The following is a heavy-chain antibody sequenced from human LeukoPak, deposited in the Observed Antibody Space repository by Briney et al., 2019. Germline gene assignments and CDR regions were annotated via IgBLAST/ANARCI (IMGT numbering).Heavy chain of an antibody. CDR2: ISPGDSDI. J-gene: IGHJ4*02. CDR3: SRQGYGANPSTGGY. V-gene: IGHV5-51*01. Sequence: GESLKTSCKGSGYRLTSYWTGWVRQMPGQGLEWKGIISPGDSDIRYSQSFQGHVTMSLDKFITTAYLQWSSPKASDTAVYYCSRQGYGANPSTGGYWGQGTLVTVSS. CDR1: GYRLTSYW. D-gene: IGHD4-23*01.